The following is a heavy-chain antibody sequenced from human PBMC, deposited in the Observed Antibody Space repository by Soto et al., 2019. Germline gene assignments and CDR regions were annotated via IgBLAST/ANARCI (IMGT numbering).Heavy chain of an antibody. D-gene: IGHD2-2*01. CDR3: ARVADTTNFDY. CDR2: IYYIGTT. CDR1: GDSISRGGYY. Sequence: SETLSLTCTVSGDSISRGGYYWSWVRQLPGKGLDWFGYIYYIGTTFYTPSLKICFLFSVNTFKFLFSLRLSSVIAADTAVYYWARVADTTNFDYWGQGTRVTVSS. V-gene: IGHV4-31*03. J-gene: IGHJ4*02.